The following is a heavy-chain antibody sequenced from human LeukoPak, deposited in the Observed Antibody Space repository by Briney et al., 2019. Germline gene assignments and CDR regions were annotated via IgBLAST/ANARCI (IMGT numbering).Heavy chain of an antibody. D-gene: IGHD6-13*01. CDR3: ARDSRLPIAAAGRWGVDAFDI. V-gene: IGHV4-59*01. CDR2: IYYSGST. Sequence: SETLSLTCTVSGGSISSYYWSWIRQPPGKGLEWIGYIYYSGSTNYNPSLKSRVTISVDTSKNQFSLKLSSVTAADTAVYYCARDSRLPIAAAGRWGVDAFDIWGQGTMVTVSS. J-gene: IGHJ3*02. CDR1: GGSISSYY.